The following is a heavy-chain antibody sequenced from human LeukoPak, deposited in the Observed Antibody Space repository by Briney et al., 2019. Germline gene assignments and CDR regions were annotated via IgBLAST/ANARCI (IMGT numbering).Heavy chain of an antibody. CDR1: GFTFDDYA. CDR2: ISWNSGSI. CDR3: ARDGGYSGYDWGDY. J-gene: IGHJ4*02. D-gene: IGHD5-12*01. Sequence: GGSLRLSCAASGFTFDDYAMHWVRQAPGKGLEWVSGISWNSGSIGYADSVKGRFTISRDNAKNSLYLQMNSLRAEDTAVYYCARDGGYSGYDWGDYWGQGTLVTVSS. V-gene: IGHV3-9*01.